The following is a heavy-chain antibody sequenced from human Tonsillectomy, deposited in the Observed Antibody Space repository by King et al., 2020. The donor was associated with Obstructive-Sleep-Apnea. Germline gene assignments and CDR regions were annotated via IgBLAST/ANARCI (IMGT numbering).Heavy chain of an antibody. Sequence: QLQESGPGLVKPSETLSLTCTVSGGSISSSSYYWGWIRQPPGKGLEWIGRIYYSGSTYYNPSLKSRVTISVDTSNNQFSLKLSSVTAADTAVYYCAREVDIVVVPAANMDVWGQGTTVTVSS. J-gene: IGHJ6*02. CDR1: GGSISSSSYY. V-gene: IGHV4-39*07. CDR3: AREVDIVVVPAANMDV. D-gene: IGHD2-2*03. CDR2: IYYSGST.